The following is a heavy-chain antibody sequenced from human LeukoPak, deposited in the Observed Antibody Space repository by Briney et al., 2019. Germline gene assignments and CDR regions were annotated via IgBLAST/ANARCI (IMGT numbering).Heavy chain of an antibody. CDR2: ISSSGSTI. Sequence: GGSLRLSCAASGFTFSDYYMSWIRQAPGKGLEWVSYISSSGSTIYYADSVKGRFTISRDNSKNTLYLQMNSLRAEDTAVYYCARDAVLWFGEGYYYYGMDVWGQGTTVTVSS. V-gene: IGHV3-11*04. J-gene: IGHJ6*02. D-gene: IGHD3-10*01. CDR1: GFTFSDYY. CDR3: ARDAVLWFGEGYYYYGMDV.